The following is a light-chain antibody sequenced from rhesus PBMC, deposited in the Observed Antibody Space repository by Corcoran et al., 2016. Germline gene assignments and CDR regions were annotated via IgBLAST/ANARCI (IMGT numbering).Light chain of an antibody. CDR3: QQYSNWPLT. Sequence: EIVMTQSPATLSLSPGERATLSCRASQSVSSSLAWYQQKPGQAPRRLINGDSSRATGIPDRFGGSGSGTGFTITISSLEPEDFAVYYCQQYSNWPLTFGGGTKVEIK. CDR2: GDS. J-gene: IGKJ4*01. CDR1: QSVSSS. V-gene: IGKV3-42*03.